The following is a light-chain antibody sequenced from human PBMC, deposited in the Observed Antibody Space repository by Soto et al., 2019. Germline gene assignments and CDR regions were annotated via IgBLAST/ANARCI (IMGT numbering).Light chain of an antibody. CDR2: AAS. J-gene: IGKJ4*01. Sequence: DIQMTQSPSSLSASVGDRVTINCRASQSIHTYLNWYQQRPGKAPMVLLSAASTLQTGVPSRFSGSRSGTDFNLTVSSLQPEDFATYLCQHTYSTPLTFGGGTKVEIK. V-gene: IGKV1-39*01. CDR1: QSIHTY. CDR3: QHTYSTPLT.